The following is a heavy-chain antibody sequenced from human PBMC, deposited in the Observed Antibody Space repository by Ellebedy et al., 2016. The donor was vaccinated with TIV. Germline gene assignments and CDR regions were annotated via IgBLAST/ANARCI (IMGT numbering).Heavy chain of an antibody. CDR3: ARDRARGTVDAYFDI. CDR1: GGSLSSSSHF. D-gene: IGHD3-16*01. J-gene: IGHJ3*02. CDR2: VYSDGTT. V-gene: IGHV4-39*07. Sequence: MPSETLSLTCTVPGGSLSSSSHFWGWIRQAPEKGLEWIGSVYSDGTTYYNASLKSRVFISIDTSKNQFSRKVTSVTAADTAMYFCARDRARGTVDAYFDIWGQGTMVTVSS.